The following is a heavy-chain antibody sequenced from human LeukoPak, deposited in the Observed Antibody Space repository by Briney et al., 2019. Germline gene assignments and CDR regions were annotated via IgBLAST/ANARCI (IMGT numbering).Heavy chain of an antibody. V-gene: IGHV1-69*13. J-gene: IGHJ4*02. Sequence: SVKVSCKASGGTFSSYAISWVRQAPGQGLEWMGGIIPIFGTANYAQKFQGRVTITADESTSTAYMELSSLRSEDTAVYYCARDNYYDSSPYFDYWDQGTLVTVSS. D-gene: IGHD3-22*01. CDR1: GGTFSSYA. CDR3: ARDNYYDSSPYFDY. CDR2: IIPIFGTA.